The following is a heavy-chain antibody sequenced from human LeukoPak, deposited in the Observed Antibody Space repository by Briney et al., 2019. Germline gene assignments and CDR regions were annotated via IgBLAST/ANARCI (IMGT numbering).Heavy chain of an antibody. CDR3: ARGLAAAGTGDY. Sequence: GGSLRLSCAASGFTFSSYSMNWVRQAPGKGLEWVSSISSSSYIYYADSVKGRFTISRDNAKNSLYLQMNSLRAEDTAVYYCARGLAAAGTGDYWGQGTLVTVSS. D-gene: IGHD6-13*01. CDR2: ISSSSYI. J-gene: IGHJ4*02. V-gene: IGHV3-21*01. CDR1: GFTFSSYS.